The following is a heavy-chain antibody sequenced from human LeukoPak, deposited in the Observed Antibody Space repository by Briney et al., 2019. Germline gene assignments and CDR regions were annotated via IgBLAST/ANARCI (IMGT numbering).Heavy chain of an antibody. J-gene: IGHJ4*02. D-gene: IGHD3-10*01. CDR3: ARDRSLELLWFGEASDY. CDR2: ISAYNGNT. CDR1: GYTFTSYV. V-gene: IGHV1-18*01. Sequence: ASVKVSRKASGYTFTSYVISWVRQAPGQGLEWMGWISAYNGNTNYAQKLQGRVTMTTDTSTSTAYMELRSLRSDDTAVYYCARDRSLELLWFGEASDYWGQGTLVTVSS.